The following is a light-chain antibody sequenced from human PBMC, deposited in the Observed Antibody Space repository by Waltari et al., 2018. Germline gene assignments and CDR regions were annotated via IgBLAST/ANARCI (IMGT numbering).Light chain of an antibody. CDR3: ASLGASKV. CDR1: SSDVGAYKY. J-gene: IGLJ2*01. CDR2: EVS. V-gene: IGLV2-8*01. Sequence: QSALTQPPSASGSPGQSVTISCTGTSSDVGAYKYVSWYQQHPGKAPKLLIYEVSKRASGFPVRFSGSKSGNPASLTVSGLQAEDEDDYYCASLGASKVFGGGTKLTVL.